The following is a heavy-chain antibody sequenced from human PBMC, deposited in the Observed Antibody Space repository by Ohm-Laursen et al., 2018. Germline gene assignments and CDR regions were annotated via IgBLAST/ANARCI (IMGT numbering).Heavy chain of an antibody. Sequence: SLRLSCSAPGFTFSSYAMSWVRQAPGKGLEWVSAISGSGGSTYYADSVKGRFTISRDNSKNTLYLQMNSLRAEDTAVYYCAKRTIFGFLPGDYFGYWGQGTLVTVSS. D-gene: IGHD3-3*01. CDR1: GFTFSSYA. V-gene: IGHV3-23*01. CDR3: AKRTIFGFLPGDYFGY. CDR2: ISGSGGST. J-gene: IGHJ4*02.